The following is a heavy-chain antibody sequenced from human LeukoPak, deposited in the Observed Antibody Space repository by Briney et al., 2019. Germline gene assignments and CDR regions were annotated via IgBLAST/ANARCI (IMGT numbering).Heavy chain of an antibody. CDR3: ARVPPYGDFGLGLC. CDR2: FIPIFGTA. Sequence: SVKVSCKASGSTFSTYAVSGVRQPPGQRLEWMGGFIPIFGTANYAQKFQGRVTITTDESTSTAYMELSSLRSEDTAVYYCARVPPYGDFGLGLCWGQGTLVTVSS. D-gene: IGHD4-17*01. CDR1: GSTFSTYA. V-gene: IGHV1-69*05. J-gene: IGHJ4*02.